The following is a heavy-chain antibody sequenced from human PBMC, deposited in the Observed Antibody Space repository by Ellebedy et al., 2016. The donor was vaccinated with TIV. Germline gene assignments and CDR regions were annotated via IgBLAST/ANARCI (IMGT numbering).Heavy chain of an antibody. CDR3: ASSPSGYEIPY. J-gene: IGHJ4*02. Sequence: SETLSLXCNVSGGTISSTNYYWDWIRQSPEKGLEWIGSIYHSGSTYYNPSLKSRLTTSLDTTKNQFSLRLDSVTAADTAVYYCASSPSGYEIPYWGQGTLVTVSS. V-gene: IGHV4-39*07. CDR1: GGTISSTNYY. D-gene: IGHD5-12*01. CDR2: IYHSGST.